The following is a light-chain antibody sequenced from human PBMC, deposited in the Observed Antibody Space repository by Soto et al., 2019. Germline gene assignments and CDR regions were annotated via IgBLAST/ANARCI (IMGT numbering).Light chain of an antibody. CDR1: QTGSNSY. CDR2: GAS. Sequence: IVLTQSPGTLSLSPGERATLSCRASQTGSNSYLAWYQHKSGQAPRPLIYGASNRATGIPDRFSGSGSGTDFTLTISRLEPEDFAVYYCQQYGSSGTFGQGTKVDIK. CDR3: QQYGSSGT. V-gene: IGKV3-20*01. J-gene: IGKJ1*01.